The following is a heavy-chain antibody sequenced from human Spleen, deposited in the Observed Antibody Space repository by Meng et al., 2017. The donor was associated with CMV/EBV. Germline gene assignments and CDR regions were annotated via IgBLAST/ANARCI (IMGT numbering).Heavy chain of an antibody. CDR2: ISSGSTTI. Sequence: GESLKISCAASGFAFSSYSMNWVRQAPGKGLEWISYISSGSTTIYSADSVKGRFTISRDNARNSLSLQMNNLRAEDTAVYYCVREKDVVATFVLSDFHGMDVWGQGTTVTVSS. D-gene: IGHD5-12*01. CDR3: VREKDVVATFVLSDFHGMDV. J-gene: IGHJ6*02. CDR1: GFAFSSYS. V-gene: IGHV3-48*04.